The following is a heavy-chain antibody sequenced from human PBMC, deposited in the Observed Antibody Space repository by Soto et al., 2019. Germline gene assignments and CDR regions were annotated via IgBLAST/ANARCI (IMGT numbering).Heavy chain of an antibody. D-gene: IGHD2-2*03. CDR2: ISTYNGDT. J-gene: IGHJ5*02. CDR1: GYTFTRSG. V-gene: IGHV1-18*01. Sequence: ASVKVSCKASGYTFTRSGISWVRQAPGQGLEWMGWISTYNGDTNYAQTFQGRVTMTRDTSTSTVYMELSSLRSEDTAVYYCARGSGYCISTSCYVPQNWFDPWGQGTLVTVS. CDR3: ARGSGYCISTSCYVPQNWFDP.